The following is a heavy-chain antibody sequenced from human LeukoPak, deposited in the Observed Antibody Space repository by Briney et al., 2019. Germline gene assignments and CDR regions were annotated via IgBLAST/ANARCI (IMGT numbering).Heavy chain of an antibody. CDR1: GGSFSGYY. CDR2: IYYSGST. J-gene: IGHJ4*02. CDR3: ACTGIAAAGPFDY. Sequence: SETLSLTCAVYGGSFSGYYWSWIRQPPGKGLEWIGYIYYSGSTNYNPSLKSRVTISVDTSKNQFSLKLSSVTAADTAVYYCACTGIAAAGPFDYWGQGTLVTASS. V-gene: IGHV4-59*08. D-gene: IGHD6-13*01.